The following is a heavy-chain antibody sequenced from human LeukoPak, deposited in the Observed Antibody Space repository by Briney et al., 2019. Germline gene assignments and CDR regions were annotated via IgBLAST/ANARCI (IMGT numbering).Heavy chain of an antibody. V-gene: IGHV1-69*13. CDR3: ARDSNTRAFAP. Sequence: GAPVKVSCKASGDSFSSFAITWVRQAPGQGLEWMGGIIPTFGTTNHAQKFQGRVTISADESTSTAYMELRSLTSEDTAIYYCARDSNTRAFAPRGQGTLVTVSS. D-gene: IGHD2-15*01. CDR2: IIPTFGTT. J-gene: IGHJ5*02. CDR1: GDSFSSFA.